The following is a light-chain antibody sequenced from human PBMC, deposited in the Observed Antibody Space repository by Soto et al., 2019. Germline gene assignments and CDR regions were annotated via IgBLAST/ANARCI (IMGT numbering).Light chain of an antibody. Sequence: ETVLTQSPATLSLSPGERATLSCRASQSLRSTSLAWYQQKPGQAPRLLISGASTRAADIPDRFSGSGSGTDFTLTIGRLEPEDLAVYYCQQYDSSPRTFGQGTKVEIK. CDR1: QSLRSTS. CDR2: GAS. J-gene: IGKJ1*01. CDR3: QQYDSSPRT. V-gene: IGKV3-20*01.